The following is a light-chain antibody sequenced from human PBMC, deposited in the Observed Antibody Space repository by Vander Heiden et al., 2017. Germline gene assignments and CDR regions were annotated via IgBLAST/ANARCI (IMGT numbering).Light chain of an antibody. CDR1: ESVTMW. J-gene: IGKJ1*01. CDR2: KAT. V-gene: IGKV1-5*03. CDR3: QQYRTDWT. Sequence: DIQLTQSPSTLSASVGDTVTITCRASESVTMWLAWYQQQPGKAPNVLIHKATTLKSGVPSRFSGSGFGTEFTLTISSLEPDDFATYYCQQYRTDWTFGQGTKVEI.